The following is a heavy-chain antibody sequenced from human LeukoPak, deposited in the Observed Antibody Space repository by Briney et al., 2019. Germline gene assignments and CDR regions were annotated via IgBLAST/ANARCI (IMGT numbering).Heavy chain of an antibody. CDR2: IRYDGSNK. V-gene: IGHV3-30*02. CDR3: LSDIVVVPAAPTGGFDY. Sequence: GGSLRLSCAASGFTFSSYWMSWVRQAPGKGLEWVAFIRYDGSNKYYADSVKGRFTISRDNSKNTLYLQMNSLRAEDTAVYYCLSDIVVVPAAPTGGFDYWGQGTLVTVSS. D-gene: IGHD2-2*01. CDR1: GFTFSSYW. J-gene: IGHJ4*02.